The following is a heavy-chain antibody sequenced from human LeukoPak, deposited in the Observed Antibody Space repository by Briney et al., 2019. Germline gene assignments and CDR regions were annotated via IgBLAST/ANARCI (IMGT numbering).Heavy chain of an antibody. CDR2: IYYSGST. D-gene: IGHD2-2*01. Sequence: SETLSLTCTVSGGSISSGDYYWSWIRQPPGKGLEWIGYIYYSGSTYYNPSLKSRVTISVVTSKNQFSLKLSSVTAADTAVYYCAGWYCSSTSCPDTYYYGMDVWGQGTTVTVSS. CDR3: AGWYCSSTSCPDTYYYGMDV. J-gene: IGHJ6*02. CDR1: GGSISSGDYY. V-gene: IGHV4-30-4*01.